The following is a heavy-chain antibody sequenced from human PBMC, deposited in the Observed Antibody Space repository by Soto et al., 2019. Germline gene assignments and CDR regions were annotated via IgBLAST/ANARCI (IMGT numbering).Heavy chain of an antibody. D-gene: IGHD6-13*01. CDR3: AREESGVAAGYYYYGMDV. CDR1: GFTFTRYG. V-gene: IGHV1-18*01. CDR2: ISAYNGNT. J-gene: IGHJ6*02. Sequence: GASVKVSCKGSGFTFTRYGISWVRQAPGKRVEWMGWISAYNGNTNYAQKLQGRVTMTTDTSTSTAYMELRSLRSDDTAVYYCAREESGVAAGYYYYGMDVWGQGTTVTVSS.